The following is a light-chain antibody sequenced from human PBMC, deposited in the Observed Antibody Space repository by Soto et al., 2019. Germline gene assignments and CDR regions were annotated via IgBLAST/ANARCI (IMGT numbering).Light chain of an antibody. J-gene: IGLJ1*01. CDR2: SDN. V-gene: IGLV1-44*01. Sequence: QAVLTQPPSASWTSGQRVTISCSGNNSNVGSNTLNSYQQLPGTDPKLLIYSDNPRPSAVPYRCSGSKYGTSASLAISALQSEDEADYYCAAWDDSLSGYVFGTGTKVTVL. CDR3: AAWDDSLSGYV. CDR1: NSNVGSNT.